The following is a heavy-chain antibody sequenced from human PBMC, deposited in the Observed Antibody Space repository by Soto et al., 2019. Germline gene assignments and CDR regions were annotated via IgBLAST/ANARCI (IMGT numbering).Heavy chain of an antibody. V-gene: IGHV3-23*01. J-gene: IGHJ4*03. D-gene: IGHD3-9*01. CDR3: AKDLRYLDWLPQLGSALDC. CDR1: GCTFSSYA. CDR2: ISGSGGST. Sequence: GSLRLSCAASGCTFSSYAMSWVRQAPGKGLEWGSAISGSGGSTYYADSVKGRFTISRDNSKNTLYLQMNSLRAEDTAAYYCAKDLRYLDWLPQLGSALDCWCQGTMVNVSS.